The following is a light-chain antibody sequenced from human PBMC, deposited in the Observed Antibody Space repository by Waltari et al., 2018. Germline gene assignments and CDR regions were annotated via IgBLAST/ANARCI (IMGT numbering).Light chain of an antibody. CDR3: CSYAGENTMI. J-gene: IGLJ2*01. CDR2: EAT. V-gene: IGLV2-23*01. CDR1: YYDIGNYDL. Sequence: QSAPTPPASVSGSPGQSVTISCTGTYYDIGNYDLVSCYQQYPGKAPRLIIYEATSRPSWVSNRFSASKAGNTASLTISGLQTEDEAHYYCCSYAGENTMIFGGGTRLTVL.